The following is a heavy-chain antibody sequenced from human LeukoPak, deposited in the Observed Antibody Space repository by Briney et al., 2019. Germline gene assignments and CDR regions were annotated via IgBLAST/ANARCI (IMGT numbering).Heavy chain of an antibody. Sequence: PSQTLSLTCTVSGGSISSGSYYWSWIRQPAGKGLEWNGRIYTSGSTNYNPSLKSRVTISVDTSKNQFSLKLSSVTAADTAVYYCARGAVAGTLGYWGQGTLVTVSS. V-gene: IGHV4-61*02. CDR3: ARGAVAGTLGY. D-gene: IGHD6-19*01. CDR1: GGSISSGSYY. CDR2: IYTSGST. J-gene: IGHJ4*02.